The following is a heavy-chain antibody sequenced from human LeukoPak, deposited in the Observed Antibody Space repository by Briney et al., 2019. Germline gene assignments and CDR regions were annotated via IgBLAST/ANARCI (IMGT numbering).Heavy chain of an antibody. J-gene: IGHJ6*02. D-gene: IGHD2-15*01. CDR2: IRGSGGST. Sequence: GGSLRLSCAAYGFTFSSYAMGWVRQAPGNVLEWVSAIRGSGGSTYYADSVKGRFTISRDNSKNTMYLQMNSLRAEDTAVYYCAKTVSGYCSGGSCRTMDVWGQGTTVTVS. V-gene: IGHV3-23*01. CDR1: GFTFSSYA. CDR3: AKTVSGYCSGGSCRTMDV.